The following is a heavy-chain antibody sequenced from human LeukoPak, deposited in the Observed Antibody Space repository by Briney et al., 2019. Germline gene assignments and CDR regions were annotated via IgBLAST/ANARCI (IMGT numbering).Heavy chain of an antibody. CDR1: GFTFSSYA. Sequence: GGSLRLSCAASGFTFSSYAMSWVRQAPGKGLEWVSAISGSGGSTYYADSVKGRFTISRDNSKNTLYLQMNSLRAEDTAVYYRAKAMVRGVIIKGVFDYWGQGTLVTVSS. CDR2: ISGSGGST. D-gene: IGHD3-10*01. J-gene: IGHJ4*02. CDR3: AKAMVRGVIIKGVFDY. V-gene: IGHV3-23*01.